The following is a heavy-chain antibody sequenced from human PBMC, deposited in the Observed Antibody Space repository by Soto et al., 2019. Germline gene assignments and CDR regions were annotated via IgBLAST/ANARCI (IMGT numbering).Heavy chain of an antibody. CDR2: LVRPGRST. J-gene: IGHJ5*02. V-gene: IGHV3-23*01. D-gene: IGHD3-16*01. CDR3: AKDAIANDGILLMDS. Sequence: PGGSLRLSCADSGFMFSDYAMTWARQAPGKELEGVSGLVRPGRSTYYADSVKGRFTISGDTSANTVYLQMDSLRAEDTAVYYCAKDAIANDGILLMDSWGEGTVVTVSS. CDR1: GFMFSDYA.